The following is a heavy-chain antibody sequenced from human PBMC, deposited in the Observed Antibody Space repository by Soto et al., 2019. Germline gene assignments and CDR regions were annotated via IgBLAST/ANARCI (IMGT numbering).Heavy chain of an antibody. Sequence: EVQLVESGGGLVKPGGSLRISCAATGFTFSDFSMGWVRQAPGKGLEWVSSIGSTSRYIYYADSLRGRFTISRDNAKNSLFLQMDSLRGEDTAVYFCAREVDTNLGNEAVDIWGQGTMVIVSS. V-gene: IGHV3-21*01. CDR2: IGSTSRYI. D-gene: IGHD5-18*01. CDR1: GFTFSDFS. J-gene: IGHJ3*02. CDR3: AREVDTNLGNEAVDI.